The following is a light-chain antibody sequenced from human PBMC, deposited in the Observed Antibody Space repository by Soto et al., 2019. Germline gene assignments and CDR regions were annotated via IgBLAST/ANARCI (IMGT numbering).Light chain of an antibody. CDR3: CSYAGSYTHWV. V-gene: IGLV2-11*01. J-gene: IGLJ3*02. Sequence: QSALTQPRSVSGSPGQSVTISCTGTISDVGAYNYVSWYQQYPGKAPKLMIYDVSQRPSGVPDRFSGSKSGNTASLTISGLQAEDEADYHCCSYAGSYTHWVFGGGTKLTVL. CDR2: DVS. CDR1: ISDVGAYNY.